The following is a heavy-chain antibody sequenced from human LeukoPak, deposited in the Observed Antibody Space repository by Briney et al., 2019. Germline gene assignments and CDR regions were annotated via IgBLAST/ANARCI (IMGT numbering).Heavy chain of an antibody. Sequence: SETLSLTCTVSGGSISSYYWSWIRQPAGKGLEWIGRIYTSGSTNYNPSLKSRVTISVDTSKNQFSLKLSSVTAADTAVYYCAGSVVPAAIVGGINWFDPWGQGTLVTVSS. CDR3: AGSVVPAAIVGGINWFDP. CDR2: IYTSGST. J-gene: IGHJ5*02. D-gene: IGHD2-2*02. CDR1: GGSISSYY. V-gene: IGHV4-4*07.